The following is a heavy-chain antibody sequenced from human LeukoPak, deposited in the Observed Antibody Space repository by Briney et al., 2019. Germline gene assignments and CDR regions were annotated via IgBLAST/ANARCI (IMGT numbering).Heavy chain of an antibody. D-gene: IGHD5-12*01. CDR2: IKQDGSEK. CDR1: GFPFSRYD. Sequence: GGSLRLSCAASGFPFSRYDMSWVRQAPGKGLEWVANIKQDGSEKYYVDSVKGRFTISRDNAKNSLYLQMNSLRAEDTAVYYCEVDGYWGQGTLVTVSS. CDR3: EVDGY. V-gene: IGHV3-7*01. J-gene: IGHJ4*02.